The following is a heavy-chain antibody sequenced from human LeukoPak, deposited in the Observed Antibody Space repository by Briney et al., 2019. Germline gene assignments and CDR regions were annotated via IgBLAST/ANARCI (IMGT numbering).Heavy chain of an antibody. V-gene: IGHV3-33*08. J-gene: IGHJ4*02. CDR2: IWYDGSNK. Sequence: PGGSLRLSCAASGFTFSSYGMHWVRQAPGKGLEWVAVIWYDGSNKYYADSVKGRFTISRDNAKNSLYLQMNSLRAEDTAVYYCARGSYYDFWSGYSDYWGQGTLVTVSS. D-gene: IGHD3-3*01. CDR1: GFTFSSYG. CDR3: ARGSYYDFWSGYSDY.